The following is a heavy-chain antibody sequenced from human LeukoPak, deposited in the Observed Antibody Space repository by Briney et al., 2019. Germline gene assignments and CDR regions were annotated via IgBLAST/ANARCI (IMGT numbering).Heavy chain of an antibody. D-gene: IGHD3-22*01. CDR1: GGSISSYY. Sequence: PSETLSLTCTVSGGSISSYYWSWIRQPPGKGLEWIGYIYYSGGTNYNPSLKSRVTISVDTSKNQFSLKLSSVTAADTAVYYCARGDYYDSSGYFDCWGQGTLVTVSS. V-gene: IGHV4-59*01. J-gene: IGHJ4*02. CDR2: IYYSGGT. CDR3: ARGDYYDSSGYFDC.